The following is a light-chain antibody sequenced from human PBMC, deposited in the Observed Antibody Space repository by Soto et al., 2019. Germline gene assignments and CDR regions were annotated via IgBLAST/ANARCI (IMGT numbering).Light chain of an antibody. Sequence: EIVMTQSPATLSVSPGERATLSCRASQSVSSNLAWYQQKPGQAPRLLIYAASTRATGIPARFSGSGSGTEFTLTISSLQSEDFAVYYCQQYNNWPPLLTFGGGTKVEIK. CDR3: QQYNNWPPLLT. CDR2: AAS. V-gene: IGKV3-15*01. J-gene: IGKJ4*01. CDR1: QSVSSN.